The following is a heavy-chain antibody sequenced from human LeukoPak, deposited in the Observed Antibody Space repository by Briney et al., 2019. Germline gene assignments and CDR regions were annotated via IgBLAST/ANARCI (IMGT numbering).Heavy chain of an antibody. Sequence: SETLSLTCTVSGGSISSYYWGWIRQPPGKGLEWIGSIYHSGSTYYNPSLKSRVTISVDTSKNQFSLKLSSVTAADTAVYYCARSLYGDYFYYYYYMDVWGKGTTVTVSS. CDR3: ARSLYGDYFYYYYYMDV. V-gene: IGHV4-38-2*02. D-gene: IGHD4-17*01. CDR1: GGSISSYY. CDR2: IYHSGST. J-gene: IGHJ6*03.